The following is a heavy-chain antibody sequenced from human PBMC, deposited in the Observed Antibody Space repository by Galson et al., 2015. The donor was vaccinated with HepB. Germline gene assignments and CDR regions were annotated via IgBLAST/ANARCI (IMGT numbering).Heavy chain of an antibody. CDR2: ISFTNNFI. J-gene: IGHJ4*02. Sequence: SLRPSCAASGFTFSGYSMNWVRQAPGKGLEWVSPISFTNNFINYADSVKGRFTISGDKAKDSLYLQMSSLRAEDTAVYYCARDARPRYGPLPGFHVFDYWGQGILVAVSS. D-gene: IGHD3-9*01. CDR3: ARDARPRYGPLPGFHVFDY. V-gene: IGHV3-21*01. CDR1: GFTFSGYS.